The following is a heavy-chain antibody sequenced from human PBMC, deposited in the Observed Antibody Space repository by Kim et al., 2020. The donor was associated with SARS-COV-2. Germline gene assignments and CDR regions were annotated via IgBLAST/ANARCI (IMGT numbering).Heavy chain of an antibody. CDR3: AKDTLPYYYGSGNRDAFDF. V-gene: IGHV7-4-1*02. CDR1: GYGFSSYA. J-gene: IGHJ3*01. D-gene: IGHD3-10*01. CDR2: INTETGNP. Sequence: ASVKVSCKASGYGFSSYAMNWLRQAPGQGPEWMGWINTETGNPTYAQGFTGRYVFSLDTSVSSAYLQINDLKAEDTAVYYCAKDTLPYYYGSGNRDAFDFWGQETMVTVSS.